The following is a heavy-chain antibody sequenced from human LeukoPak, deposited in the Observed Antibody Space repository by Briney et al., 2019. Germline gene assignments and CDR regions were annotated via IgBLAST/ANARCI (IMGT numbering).Heavy chain of an antibody. Sequence: GGSLRLSCAASGFTFSSYAMSWVRQAPGKGLEWVSAITGSGDSTYYADSVKGRFTISRDNSKNTLYLQMNSLRVEDTALYFCAKDSNLGQWGQGTLVTVSS. CDR3: AKDSNLGQ. V-gene: IGHV3-23*01. D-gene: IGHD4-11*01. CDR1: GFTFSSYA. CDR2: ITGSGDST. J-gene: IGHJ4*02.